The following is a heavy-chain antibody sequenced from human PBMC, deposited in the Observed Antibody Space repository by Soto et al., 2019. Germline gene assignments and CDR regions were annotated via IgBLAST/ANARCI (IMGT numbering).Heavy chain of an antibody. V-gene: IGHV3-23*01. Sequence: GGSLRLSCAASGFTFSSYAMSWVRQAPGKGLEWVSAISGSGGSTYYADSVKGRFTISRDNSKNTLYLQMNSLTAEDTVVYYCAKDRPELKDYMSAFDIWGQGTMVTVSS. CDR2: ISGSGGST. CDR3: AKDRPELKDYMSAFDI. CDR1: GFTFSSYA. J-gene: IGHJ3*02. D-gene: IGHD1-1*01.